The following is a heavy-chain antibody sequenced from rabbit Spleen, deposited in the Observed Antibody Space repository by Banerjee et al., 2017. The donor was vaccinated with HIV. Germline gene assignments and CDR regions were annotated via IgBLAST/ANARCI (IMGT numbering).Heavy chain of an antibody. CDR1: GFSFSSSYY. CDR3: TNTGAGGWTTRLDL. D-gene: IGHD4-1*01. V-gene: IGHV1S40*01. J-gene: IGHJ3*01. CDR2: IYAGSSGNT. Sequence: QSLEESGGDLVKPEGSLTLTCTASGFSFSSSYYMCWVRQAPGKGLEWIACIYAGSSGNTYYASWAKGRFTISRTSSTTVTLQMTSLTAADTATYFCTNTGAGGWTTRLDLWGQGTLVTVS.